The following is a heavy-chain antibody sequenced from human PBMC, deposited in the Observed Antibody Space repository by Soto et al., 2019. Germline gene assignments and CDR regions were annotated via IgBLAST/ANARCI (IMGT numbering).Heavy chain of an antibody. CDR3: ARRFGYGSSWFDP. CDR1: GGSISSSSYY. CDR2: IYYSGST. J-gene: IGHJ5*02. D-gene: IGHD6-13*01. V-gene: IGHV4-39*01. Sequence: SETLSLTCTVSGGSISSSSYYWGWIRQPPGKGLEWIGSIYYSGSTYYNPSLKSRVTISVDTSKNQFSLKLSSVTAADTAVYYCARRFGYGSSWFDPWGQGTLVTVSS.